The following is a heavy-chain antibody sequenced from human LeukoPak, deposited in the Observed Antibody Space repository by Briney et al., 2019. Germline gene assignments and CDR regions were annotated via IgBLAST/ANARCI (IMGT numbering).Heavy chain of an antibody. D-gene: IGHD3-22*01. J-gene: IGHJ4*02. CDR3: AKSWYYYDSSGPDY. CDR2: ISGSGGST. V-gene: IGHV3-23*01. CDR1: GFTFSSYA. Sequence: GGSLRLSCGASGFTFSSYAMSWVRQAPGKGLEWVSAISGSGGSTYYADSVKGRFTISRDNSKNTLYLQMNSLRAEDTAVYYCAKSWYYYDSSGPDYWGPGNPGHRLL.